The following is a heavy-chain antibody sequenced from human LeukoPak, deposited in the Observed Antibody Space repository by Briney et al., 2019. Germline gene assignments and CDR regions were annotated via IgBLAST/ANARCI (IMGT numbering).Heavy chain of an antibody. Sequence: SETLSLTCTVSGGSISSGSYYWAWIRQPPGKGLEWIGNIYYSGSTYYNPSLRSRVTMPVDTSKNLFSLQLSSLTAADTAVYYCARRSGGSSDLDYWGQGTLVTVSS. J-gene: IGHJ4*02. CDR2: IYYSGST. V-gene: IGHV4-39*01. CDR1: GGSISSGSYY. D-gene: IGHD6-6*01. CDR3: ARRSGGSSDLDY.